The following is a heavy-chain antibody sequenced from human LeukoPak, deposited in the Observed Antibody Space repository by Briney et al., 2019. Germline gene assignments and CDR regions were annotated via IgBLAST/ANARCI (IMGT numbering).Heavy chain of an antibody. D-gene: IGHD2-15*01. Sequence: GGSLRLSCAASGFTFSSYAMSWVRQAPGKGLEWVSAISGSGNRTYYADSVKGRFTISRDNSKNTLFLQMNSLRAEDTAVYYCAKNLYCGGGSCYPSALGMDVWGQGTTVTVSS. V-gene: IGHV3-23*01. CDR3: AKNLYCGGGSCYPSALGMDV. CDR1: GFTFSSYA. CDR2: ISGSGNRT. J-gene: IGHJ6*02.